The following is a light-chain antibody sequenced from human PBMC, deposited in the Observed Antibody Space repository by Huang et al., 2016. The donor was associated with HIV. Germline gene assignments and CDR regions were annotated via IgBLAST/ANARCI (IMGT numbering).Light chain of an antibody. CDR2: AAS. CDR3: HHGT. V-gene: IGKV3-15*01. Sequence: EIVMTQSPATLSVSPGERATLSGRASQSVSMNLAWYQQKPGKAPRLLSYAASTRATGIPARFTDSGSGTEFTLTISSMQSEDFAVYYCHHGTFGQGTKVEVK. J-gene: IGKJ1*01. CDR1: QSVSMN.